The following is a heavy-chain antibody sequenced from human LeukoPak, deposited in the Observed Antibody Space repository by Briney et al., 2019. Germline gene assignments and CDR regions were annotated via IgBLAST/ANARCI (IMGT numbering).Heavy chain of an antibody. CDR3: AKDILAVAGSWYFDY. D-gene: IGHD6-19*01. V-gene: IGHV3-33*06. Sequence: GGSLRLSCAASGFTFSSYGMHWVRQTPGGGLERVAVIWYDGSNKYYADSVKGRFTISRDNSKNTLYLQMNSLRAEDTAVYYCAKDILAVAGSWYFDYWGQGTLVTVSS. CDR1: GFTFSSYG. CDR2: IWYDGSNK. J-gene: IGHJ4*02.